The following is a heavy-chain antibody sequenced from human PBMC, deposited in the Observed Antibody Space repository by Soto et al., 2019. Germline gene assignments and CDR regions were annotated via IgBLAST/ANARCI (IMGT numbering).Heavy chain of an antibody. CDR1: GGSFSGYY. CDR2: INHSGST. V-gene: IGHV4-34*01. J-gene: IGHJ6*03. Sequence: SETLSLTCAVYGGSFSGYYWSWIRQPPGKGLEWIGEINHSGSTNYNPSLKSRVTISVDTSKNQFSLKLSSVTAADTAVYYCARGHRDIVVVPAAIRSYYYYYYMDVWGKGTTVTVSS. D-gene: IGHD2-2*02. CDR3: ARGHRDIVVVPAAIRSYYYYYYMDV.